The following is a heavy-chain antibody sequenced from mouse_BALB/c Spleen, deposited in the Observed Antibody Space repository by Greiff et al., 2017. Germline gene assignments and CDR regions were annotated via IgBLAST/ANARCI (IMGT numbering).Heavy chain of an antibody. CDR1: GYTFTSYY. CDR3: TKGDYGNYAWFAY. J-gene: IGHJ3*01. Sequence: VQLQQSGAELVKPGASVKLSCKASGYTFTSYYMYWVKQRPGQGLEWIGEINPSNGGTNFNEKFKSKATLTVDKSSSTAYMQLSSLTSEDSAVYYCTKGDYGNYAWFAYWGQGTLVTVSA. V-gene: IGHV1S81*02. CDR2: INPSNGGT. D-gene: IGHD2-1*01.